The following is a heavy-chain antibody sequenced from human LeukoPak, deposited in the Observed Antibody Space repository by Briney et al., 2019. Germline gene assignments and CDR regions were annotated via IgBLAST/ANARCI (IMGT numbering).Heavy chain of an antibody. CDR3: ARGYPTAYREYHFDY. CDR1: GGTFSSYA. CDR2: IIPIFGTA. D-gene: IGHD2-21*02. J-gene: IGHJ4*02. V-gene: IGHV1-69*13. Sequence: ASVKVSCKASGGTFSSYAISWVRQAPGQGLEWMGGIIPIFGTANYAQKFQGRVTITADESTSTAYMELSSLRSEDTAVYYCARGYPTAYREYHFDYWGQGTLVTVSS.